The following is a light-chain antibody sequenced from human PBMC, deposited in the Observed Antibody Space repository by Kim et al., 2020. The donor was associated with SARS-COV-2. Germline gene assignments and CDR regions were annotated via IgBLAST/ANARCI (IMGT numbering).Light chain of an antibody. CDR2: EVS. Sequence: GQSVTISCTGTSSDVGGYNYVSWYQQHPGKAPKLMIYEVSERPSGVPDRFSGSKSGNTASLTVSGLQAEDEADYYCSSYAGSNIVVFGGGTKLTVL. CDR3: SSYAGSNIVV. V-gene: IGLV2-8*01. J-gene: IGLJ2*01. CDR1: SSDVGGYNY.